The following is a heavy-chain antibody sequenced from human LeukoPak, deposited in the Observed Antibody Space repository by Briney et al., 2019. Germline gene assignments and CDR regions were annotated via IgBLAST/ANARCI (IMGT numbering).Heavy chain of an antibody. J-gene: IGHJ5*02. Sequence: SVKVSCKASGGTFSSYAISWVRQAPGQGLEWMGGIIPIFGTANYAQKFQGRVTITADKSTSTAYMDLTSLKSEDTAVYYCARDNNDYVWGSYRYGFDPWGQGTLVTVSS. CDR3: ARDNNDYVWGSYRYGFDP. CDR2: IIPIFGTA. D-gene: IGHD3-16*02. V-gene: IGHV1-69*06. CDR1: GGTFSSYA.